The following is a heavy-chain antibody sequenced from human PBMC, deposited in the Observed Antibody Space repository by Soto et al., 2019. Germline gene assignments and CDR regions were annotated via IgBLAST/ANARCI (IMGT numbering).Heavy chain of an antibody. Sequence: EVQLLESGGGLVQPGGSLRLSCAASGFTFSSYAMSWVRQAPGKGLEWVSAISGSGGSTYYADPVKGRFTISRDNSKNTLHLQMNSLRAEDMAVYYCAYSSTPFDYWGQGTLVTVSS. CDR2: ISGSGGST. CDR1: GFTFSSYA. CDR3: AYSSTPFDY. D-gene: IGHD6-13*01. J-gene: IGHJ4*02. V-gene: IGHV3-23*01.